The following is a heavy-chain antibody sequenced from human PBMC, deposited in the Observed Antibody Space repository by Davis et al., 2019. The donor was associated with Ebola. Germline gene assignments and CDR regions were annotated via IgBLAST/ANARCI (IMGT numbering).Heavy chain of an antibody. V-gene: IGHV3-23*01. CDR2: ISWDGGST. CDR1: GFTFSSYA. Sequence: PGGSLRLSCAASGFTFSSYAMSWVRQAPGKGLEWVSLISWDGGSTYYADSVKGRFTISRDNAKNSLYLQMNSLRAEDTAVYYCARAGLEWLLGNWGQGTLVTVSS. D-gene: IGHD3-3*01. J-gene: IGHJ4*02. CDR3: ARAGLEWLLGN.